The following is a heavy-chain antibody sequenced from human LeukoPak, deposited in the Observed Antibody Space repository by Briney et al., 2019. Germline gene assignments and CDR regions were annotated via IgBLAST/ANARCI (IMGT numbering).Heavy chain of an antibody. J-gene: IGHJ3*02. CDR3: ARDRNYDSSGYYLHAFDI. Sequence: SQTLSLTCTVSGGSISSGSYYWSWIRQPPGKGLEWIGYIYYSGSTNYNPSLKSRVTISVDTSKNQFSLKLSSVTAADTAVYYCARDRNYDSSGYYLHAFDIWGQGTMVTVSS. D-gene: IGHD3-22*01. CDR1: GGSISSGSYY. V-gene: IGHV4-61*01. CDR2: IYYSGST.